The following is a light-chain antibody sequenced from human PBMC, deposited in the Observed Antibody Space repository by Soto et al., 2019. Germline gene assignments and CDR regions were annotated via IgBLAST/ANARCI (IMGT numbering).Light chain of an antibody. CDR3: HQFGGSPYT. J-gene: IGKJ2*01. CDR1: QSISRAY. V-gene: IGKV3-20*01. CDR2: AAS. Sequence: EIVLTQSPGTLSLSPGERATLSCRASQSISRAYLAWYQQRPDQAPRLLIYAASRRATGIPDKFSGSGSGTDFTLTISSLEPEEVAVYYCHQFGGSPYTFGQGTKLEI.